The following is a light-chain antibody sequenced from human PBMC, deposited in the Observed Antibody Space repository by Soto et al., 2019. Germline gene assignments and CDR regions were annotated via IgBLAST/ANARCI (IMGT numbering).Light chain of an antibody. CDR1: QTVHSN. CDR3: QQYDDWPPA. Sequence: EVVMTQSPATLSLSPGETATLSCRASQTVHSNLAWFQQHPGQAPRLLIYGASSRATGVPVRFSGSGSGTEFTLTISSLQPEDFAVYYCQQYDDWPPAFGGGTKVEIK. J-gene: IGKJ4*01. V-gene: IGKV3-15*01. CDR2: GAS.